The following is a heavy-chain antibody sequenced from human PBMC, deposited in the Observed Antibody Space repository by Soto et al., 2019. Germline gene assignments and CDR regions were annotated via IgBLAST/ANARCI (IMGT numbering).Heavy chain of an antibody. J-gene: IGHJ5*02. Sequence: QVQLQESGPGLVKRSQTLSLTCTVSGGSISSGDYYWSWIRQPPGKGLEWIGYIYYSGSTYYNPSLKSRVTISVDTSKNQFSLKLSSVTAADTAVYYCARGQVDCSSTSCQPRDYNWFDPWGQGTLVTVSS. D-gene: IGHD2-2*01. CDR3: ARGQVDCSSTSCQPRDYNWFDP. V-gene: IGHV4-30-4*01. CDR2: IYYSGST. CDR1: GGSISSGDYY.